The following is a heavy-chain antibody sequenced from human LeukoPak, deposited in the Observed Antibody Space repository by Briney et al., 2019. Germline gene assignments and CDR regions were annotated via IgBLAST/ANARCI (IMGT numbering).Heavy chain of an antibody. D-gene: IGHD2-15*01. J-gene: IGHJ4*02. CDR2: ISAYNGNT. V-gene: IGHV1-18*01. CDR3: ARYCSGGSCLDY. Sequence: ASVKVSCKASGYTFTSYDISWVRQAPGQGLEWMGWISAYNGNTNYAQKLQGRVTMTTDTSTSTAYMELSSLRSEDTAVYYCARYCSGGSCLDYWGQGTLVTVSS. CDR1: GYTFTSYD.